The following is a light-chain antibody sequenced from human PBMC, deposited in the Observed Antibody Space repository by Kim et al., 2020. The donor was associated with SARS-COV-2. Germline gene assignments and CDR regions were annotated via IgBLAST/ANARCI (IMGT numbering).Light chain of an antibody. Sequence: SSELTQDPAVSVALGQTVRITCQGDSLRSYYASWYQQKPGQAPVLVIYGKNNRPSGIPDRFSGSSSGNTASLTITGAQAEDEADYYCNSRDSSGNHHVVFGGGTHLTVL. CDR2: GKN. CDR3: NSRDSSGNHHVV. J-gene: IGLJ2*01. V-gene: IGLV3-19*01. CDR1: SLRSYY.